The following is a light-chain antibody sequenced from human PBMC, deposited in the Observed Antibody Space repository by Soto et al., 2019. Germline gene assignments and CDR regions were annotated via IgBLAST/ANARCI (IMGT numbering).Light chain of an antibody. CDR1: QTVSGNY. CDR2: GSS. CDR3: QQYGSSPPYT. Sequence: EIVLTQSPGILSLSPGERATLSCRASQTVSGNYLAWYQQKPGQSPRLLIYGSSDRATGIPDRFSGSGSGTHFALTINRVEPEDFAVYYCQQYGSSPPYTFGQGTTLEI. J-gene: IGKJ2*01. V-gene: IGKV3-20*01.